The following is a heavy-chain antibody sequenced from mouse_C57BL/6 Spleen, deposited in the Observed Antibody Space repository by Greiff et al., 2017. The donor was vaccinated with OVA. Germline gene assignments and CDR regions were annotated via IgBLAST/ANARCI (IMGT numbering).Heavy chain of an antibody. CDR3: TRSGYFDV. Sequence: VQLQESGAELVRPGASVTLSCKASGYTFTDYEMHWVKQTPVHGLEWIGAIDPETGGTAYNQKFKGKAILTADKSSSTAYMELRSLTSEDSAVYYCTRSGYFDVWGTGTTVTVSS. CDR2: IDPETGGT. V-gene: IGHV1-15*01. J-gene: IGHJ1*03. CDR1: GYTFTDYE.